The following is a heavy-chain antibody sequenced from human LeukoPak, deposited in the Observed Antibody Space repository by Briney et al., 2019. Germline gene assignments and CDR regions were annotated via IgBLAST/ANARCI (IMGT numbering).Heavy chain of an antibody. CDR3: ARNKYYYDSSGDNAFDI. J-gene: IGHJ3*02. V-gene: IGHV4-30-2*01. Sequence: SQTLSLTCAVSGGSIGSGGYSWSWIRQPPGKGLEWIGYIYHSGSTYYNPSLKSRVTISVDRSKNQFSLKLSSVTAADTAVYYCARNKYYYDSSGDNAFDIWGQGTMVTVSS. CDR1: GGSIGSGGYS. CDR2: IYHSGST. D-gene: IGHD3-22*01.